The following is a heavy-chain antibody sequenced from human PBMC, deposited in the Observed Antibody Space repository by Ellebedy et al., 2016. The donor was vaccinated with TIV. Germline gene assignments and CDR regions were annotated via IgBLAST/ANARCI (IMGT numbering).Heavy chain of an antibody. CDR2: IYYSGST. V-gene: IGHV4-59*08. J-gene: IGHJ4*02. CDR3: ARHYIGDPFDY. Sequence: MLSETLSLTCTVSGGSISPYYWSWIRKHPGKGLEWIGYIYYSGSTYYNPSLKSRVTISVDTSKNQFSLKLRSVTATDTAVYYCARHYIGDPFDYWGQGTLVTVSS. CDR1: GGSISPYY. D-gene: IGHD4-17*01.